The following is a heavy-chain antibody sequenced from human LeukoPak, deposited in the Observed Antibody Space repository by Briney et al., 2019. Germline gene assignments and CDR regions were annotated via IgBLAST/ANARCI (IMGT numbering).Heavy chain of an antibody. CDR1: GFDFESYT. J-gene: IGHJ4*02. Sequence: GGSLRHSCAASGFDFESYTMTWVRQAPGKGLEWVSLISATSSDINYAESVKGRFTITRDNAKNSLFLQMDSLRVEDTAIYYCAKGLFSAFDKYLDSWGQGTLVTVSP. D-gene: IGHD5-12*01. CDR3: AKGLFSAFDKYLDS. V-gene: IGHV3-21*04. CDR2: ISATSSDI.